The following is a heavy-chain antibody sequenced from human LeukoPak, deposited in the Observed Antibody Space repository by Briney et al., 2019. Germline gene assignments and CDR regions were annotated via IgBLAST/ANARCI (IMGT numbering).Heavy chain of an antibody. CDR2: VNPNSGNT. Sequence: ASVKVSCKTSGYTFTSNDINWVRQATGQGLEWMGWVNPNSGNTGYAQKFQGRVTMTRNTAISTAYMELSSLRSEDTAVYYCARGPRPTPTAVAGTSWYFDLWGRGTLVTVSS. CDR1: GYTFTSND. V-gene: IGHV1-8*01. CDR3: ARGPRPTPTAVAGTSWYFDL. J-gene: IGHJ2*01. D-gene: IGHD6-19*01.